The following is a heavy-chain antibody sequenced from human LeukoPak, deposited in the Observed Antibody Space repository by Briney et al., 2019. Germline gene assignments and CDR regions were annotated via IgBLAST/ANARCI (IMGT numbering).Heavy chain of an antibody. Sequence: GGSLRLSCAAYGFTFSSYSMNWVRQAPGKGLEWVSYISSSSSTIYYADSVKGRFTISRDNAKNSLYLQMNSLRAEDTAVYYCARDSEDDFWSGYLFDYWGQGTLVTVSS. D-gene: IGHD3-3*01. V-gene: IGHV3-48*01. CDR1: GFTFSSYS. CDR3: ARDSEDDFWSGYLFDY. CDR2: ISSSSSTI. J-gene: IGHJ4*02.